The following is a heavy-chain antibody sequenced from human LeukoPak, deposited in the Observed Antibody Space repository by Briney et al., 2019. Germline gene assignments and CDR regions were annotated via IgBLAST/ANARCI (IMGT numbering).Heavy chain of an antibody. CDR1: GFIFSSSS. Sequence: GGSLRLSCAASGFIFSSSSMQWVRQAPGKGLDWVVAIPSDGNNIQYADSVKGRFTISRDNSMNILFLQMDSLRPEDTAVYYCARDSTSSAWAITWFDPWGQGTLVTVSS. D-gene: IGHD6-19*01. CDR2: IPSDGNNI. V-gene: IGHV3-30*14. CDR3: ARDSTSSAWAITWFDP. J-gene: IGHJ5*02.